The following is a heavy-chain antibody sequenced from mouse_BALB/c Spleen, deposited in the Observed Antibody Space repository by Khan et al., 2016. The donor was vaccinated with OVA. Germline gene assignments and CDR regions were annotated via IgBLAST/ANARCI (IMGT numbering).Heavy chain of an antibody. V-gene: IGHV1S29*02. CDR2: IYANNGDT. Sequence: IQLVQSGPELVKPGASVKISCKASGYTFTDYNMDWVKQSHGKSHEWIGYIYANNGDTGYNQKFKTKATLTVDNSSSTAHMELRSPTSEDSAVYYCARPGYGSFAYLGQGTLVTVSA. J-gene: IGHJ3*01. D-gene: IGHD1-2*01. CDR3: ARPGYGSFAY. CDR1: GYTFTDYN.